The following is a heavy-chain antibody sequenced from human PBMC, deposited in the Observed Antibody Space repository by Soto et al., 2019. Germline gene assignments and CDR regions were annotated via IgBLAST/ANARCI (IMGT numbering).Heavy chain of an antibody. V-gene: IGHV3-7*03. Sequence: GGSLRLCCAASGFTLSIYWMSWVRQAPGKGLEWVANIKQDGSEKYYVDSVKGRFTISRDNAKNSLYLQMNSLRAEDTAVYYCARASYYYSGMDVWGQGTTVTVSS. CDR1: GFTLSIYW. J-gene: IGHJ6*02. CDR3: ARASYYYSGMDV. CDR2: IKQDGSEK.